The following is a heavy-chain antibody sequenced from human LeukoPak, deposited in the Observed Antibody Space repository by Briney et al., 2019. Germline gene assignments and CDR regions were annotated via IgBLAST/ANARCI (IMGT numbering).Heavy chain of an antibody. Sequence: GGSLRLSCAASGFSFSVYNMNWVRQAPGKGLEWVSYISSSSTTIYYADSVKGRFTISRDNSKNTLYLQMNSLRAEDTAVYYCAKALGYDILTGPYYFDYWGQGTLVTVSS. CDR3: AKALGYDILTGPYYFDY. V-gene: IGHV3-48*01. CDR1: GFSFSVYN. CDR2: ISSSSTTI. D-gene: IGHD3-9*01. J-gene: IGHJ4*02.